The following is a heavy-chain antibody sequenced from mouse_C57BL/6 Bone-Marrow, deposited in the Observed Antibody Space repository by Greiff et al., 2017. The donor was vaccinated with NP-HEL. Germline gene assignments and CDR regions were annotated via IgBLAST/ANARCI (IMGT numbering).Heavy chain of an antibody. Sequence: VQLMESGAELVKPGASVKISCKASGYAFSSYWMNWVKQRPGKGLEWIGQIYPGDGDTNYNGKFKGKATLTADKSSSTAYMQLSSLTSEDSAVYFCASKTDYGDFAYWGQGTLVTVSA. V-gene: IGHV1-80*01. CDR1: GYAFSSYW. D-gene: IGHD2-4*01. CDR2: IYPGDGDT. J-gene: IGHJ3*01. CDR3: ASKTDYGDFAY.